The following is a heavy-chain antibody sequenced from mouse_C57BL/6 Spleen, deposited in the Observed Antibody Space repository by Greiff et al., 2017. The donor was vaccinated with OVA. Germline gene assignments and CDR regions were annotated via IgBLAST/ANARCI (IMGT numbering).Heavy chain of an antibody. Sequence: EVQLQQSGPVLVKPGASVKMSCKASGYTFTDYYMNWVKQSPGKSLEWIGVINPYNGGTSYNQKFKGKATLTVDKSSSTAYMELNSLTSEDSAVYYCARKNYSNTGGYFDYWGQGTTLTVSS. J-gene: IGHJ2*01. D-gene: IGHD2-5*01. CDR3: ARKNYSNTGGYFDY. CDR2: INPYNGGT. V-gene: IGHV1-19*01. CDR1: GYTFTDYY.